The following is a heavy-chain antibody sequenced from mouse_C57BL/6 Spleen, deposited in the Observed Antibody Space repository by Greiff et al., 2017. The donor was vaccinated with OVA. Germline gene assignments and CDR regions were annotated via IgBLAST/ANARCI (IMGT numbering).Heavy chain of an antibody. D-gene: IGHD2-4*01. CDR3: ARWNYDDAMDY. CDR1: GYAFSSSW. J-gene: IGHJ4*01. CDR2: IYPGDGDT. V-gene: IGHV1-82*01. Sequence: QVQLQQSGPELVKPGASVKISCKASGYAFSSSWMNWVKQRPGKGLEWIGRIYPGDGDTNYNGQFKGKATLTADKSSSTAYMQLSSLTSEDSAVYFCARWNYDDAMDYWGQGTSVTVSS.